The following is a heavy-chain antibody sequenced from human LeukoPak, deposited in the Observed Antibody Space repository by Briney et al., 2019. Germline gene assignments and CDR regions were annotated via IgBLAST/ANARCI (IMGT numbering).Heavy chain of an antibody. J-gene: IGHJ5*02. CDR2: IYHSGST. CDR1: GGSISSGSYY. CDR3: ARDDYDYVWGSYRYTADNWFDP. V-gene: IGHV4-39*07. Sequence: SETLSLTCTVSGGSISSGSYYWGWLRQPPGKGLEWIGSIYHSGSTYYNPSLKSRVTISVDTSKNQFSLKLSSVTAADTAVYYCARDDYDYVWGSYRYTADNWFDPWGQGTLVTVSS. D-gene: IGHD3-16*02.